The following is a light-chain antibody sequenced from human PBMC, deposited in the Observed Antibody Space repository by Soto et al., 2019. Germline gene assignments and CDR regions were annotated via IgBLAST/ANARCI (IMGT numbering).Light chain of an antibody. CDR2: EVS. CDR3: SSYTSSSVL. Sequence: QSVLTQPASVSGSPGQSITISCTGTSSDVGGYNSVSWYQQHPGKAPKLMIYEVSNRPSGVSNRFSGSKSGNTASLTISGLQAEDESDYYCSSYTSSSVLFGGGTTVTVL. J-gene: IGLJ2*01. CDR1: SSDVGGYNS. V-gene: IGLV2-14*01.